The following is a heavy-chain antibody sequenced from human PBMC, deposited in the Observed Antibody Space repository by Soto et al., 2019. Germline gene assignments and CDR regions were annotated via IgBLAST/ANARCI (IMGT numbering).Heavy chain of an antibody. Sequence: QVQLVESGGGVVQPGTSLRVSCVGSGFTFRSYVINWVRQAPGKGLEWVALTSDDGNDKYYGESVRGRFTISRDNSRNTVDLQMDSLRLEDTAFYSWGRWGTTGGLDVWGQGTLVSVSS. D-gene: IGHD3-16*01. J-gene: IGHJ1*01. V-gene: IGHV3-30*19. CDR2: TSDDGNDK. CDR1: GFTFRSYV. CDR3: GRWGTTGGLDV.